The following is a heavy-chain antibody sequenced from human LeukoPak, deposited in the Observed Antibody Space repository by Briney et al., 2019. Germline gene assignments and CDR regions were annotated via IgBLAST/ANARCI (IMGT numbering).Heavy chain of an antibody. CDR2: IYYSGST. CDR1: GGSVSSGSYY. J-gene: IGHJ4*02. D-gene: IGHD5-24*01. CDR3: ARNRDGYNSIDY. V-gene: IGHV4-61*01. Sequence: SETLSLTCTVSGGSVSSGSYYWSWIRQPPGKGLEWIGYIYYSGSTNYNPSLKSRVTISVDTSKNQFSLKLSSVTAADTAVYYCARNRDGYNSIDYWAREPWSPSPQ.